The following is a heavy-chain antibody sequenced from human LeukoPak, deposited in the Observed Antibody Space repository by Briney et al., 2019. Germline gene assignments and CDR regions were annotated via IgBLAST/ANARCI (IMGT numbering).Heavy chain of an antibody. CDR2: ISGSGGNT. D-gene: IGHD4-17*01. CDR1: GFTFSIYA. J-gene: IGHJ3*02. V-gene: IGHV3-23*01. Sequence: GGSLRLSCAASGFTFSIYAMSWVRQAPGKGLEWVSAISGSGGNTYYADSVKGRFTIPRDNSKNTLHLQMNSLRAEHTAVYYCAKFDYGDYVVGAFDIWGQGTMVTVSS. CDR3: AKFDYGDYVVGAFDI.